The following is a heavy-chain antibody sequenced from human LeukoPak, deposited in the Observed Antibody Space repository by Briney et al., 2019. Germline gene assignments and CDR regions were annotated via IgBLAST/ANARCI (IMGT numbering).Heavy chain of an antibody. CDR2: IYPGDSDT. CDR1: GYSFTSYW. Sequence: GESLKISCQGSGYSFTSYWIGWVRQLPGKGLEWMGIIYPGDSDTRYSPSFQGQVTISADKSISTAYLQWSSLKASDTAMYYCARHPPSPTYYYYGMDVWGQGTTVTVSS. V-gene: IGHV5-51*01. CDR3: ARHPPSPTYYYYGMDV. J-gene: IGHJ6*02.